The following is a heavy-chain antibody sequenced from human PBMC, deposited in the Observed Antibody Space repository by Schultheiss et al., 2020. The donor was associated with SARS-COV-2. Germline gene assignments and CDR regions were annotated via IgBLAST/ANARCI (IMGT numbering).Heavy chain of an antibody. CDR1: GGSFSDYC. CDR2: INHSGST. J-gene: IGHJ6*02. Sequence: SQTLSLTCAVYGGSFSDYCWTWIRQPPGKGLEWIGEINHSGSTNYNPSLKSRVTISVDTSKNQFSLKLSSVTAADTVVYYCARGCPHLRYRSSYYKFHYYSYGMDFWRQGTTVT. D-gene: IGHD3-3*01. V-gene: IGHV4-34*01. CDR3: ARGCPHLRYRSSYYKFHYYSYGMDF.